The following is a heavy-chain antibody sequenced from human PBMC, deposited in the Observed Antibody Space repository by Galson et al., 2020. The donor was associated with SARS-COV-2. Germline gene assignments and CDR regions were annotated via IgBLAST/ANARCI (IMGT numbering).Heavy chain of an antibody. CDR3: ARGATSSWLYYYYGMDV. Sequence: SETLSLTCAVYGGSFSGYYWSWIRQPPGKGLGWIGEINHSGSTNYNPSLKSRVTISVDTSKNQFSLKLSSVTAADTAVYYCARGATSSWLYYYYGMDVWGQGTTVTVSS. D-gene: IGHD6-13*01. V-gene: IGHV4-34*01. CDR2: INHSGST. CDR1: GGSFSGYY. J-gene: IGHJ6*02.